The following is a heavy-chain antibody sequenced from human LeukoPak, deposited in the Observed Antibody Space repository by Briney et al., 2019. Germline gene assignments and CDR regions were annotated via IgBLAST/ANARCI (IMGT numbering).Heavy chain of an antibody. CDR3: ARDHTDYLWNGDY. D-gene: IGHD3-16*01. CDR1: GGTFSSYA. CDR2: IIPILGIA. V-gene: IGHV1-69*04. Sequence: ASVKVSCKASGGTFSSYAISWVRQAPGQGLAWMGRIIPILGIANYAQKFQGRVTITADKSTSTAYMELSSLRSEDTAVYYCARDHTDYLWNGDYWGQGTLVTVSS. J-gene: IGHJ4*02.